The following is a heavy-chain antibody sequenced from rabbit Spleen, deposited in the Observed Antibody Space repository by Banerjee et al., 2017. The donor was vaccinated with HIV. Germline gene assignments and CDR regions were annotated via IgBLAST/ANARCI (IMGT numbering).Heavy chain of an antibody. CDR2: INSDTT. CDR3: ARVFLGNYYGMDL. CDR1: GFSLSKYT. V-gene: IGHV1S69*01. J-gene: IGHJ6*01. D-gene: IGHD5-1*01. Sequence: QSVEESGGRLVTPGTPLTLTCSLSGFSLSKYTVMWVRQAPGEGLEWIGIINSDTTAYATWAKGRFTVSKTSTTVDVKIISPTTEDSATYFCARVFLGNYYGMDLWGPGTLVTVS.